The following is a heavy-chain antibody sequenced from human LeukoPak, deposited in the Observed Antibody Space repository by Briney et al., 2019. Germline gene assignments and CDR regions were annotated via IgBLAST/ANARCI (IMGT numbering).Heavy chain of an antibody. V-gene: IGHV3-30*04. Sequence: PGGSLRLSCAASGFTFSSYAMHWVRQAPGKGLEWVAVISYDGSNKYYADSVKGRFTISRDNSKNTLYLQMNSLRAEDTAVYYCARLYSSGWRYFDYWGQGTLVTVSS. CDR2: ISYDGSNK. D-gene: IGHD6-19*01. J-gene: IGHJ4*02. CDR3: ARLYSSGWRYFDY. CDR1: GFTFSSYA.